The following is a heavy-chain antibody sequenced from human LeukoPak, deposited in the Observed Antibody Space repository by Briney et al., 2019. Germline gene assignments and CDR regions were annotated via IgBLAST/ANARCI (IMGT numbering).Heavy chain of an antibody. J-gene: IGHJ4*02. CDR2: IYTSGST. CDR3: ARHPSFHSYGWVAFDY. CDR1: GGSISSYY. Sequence: PSETLSLTCTVSGGSISSYYWSWIRQPAGKGLEWIGRIYTSGSTNYNPSLKSRVTMSVDTSKNQFSLKLSSVTAADTAVYYCARHPSFHSYGWVAFDYWGQGTLVTVSS. V-gene: IGHV4-4*07. D-gene: IGHD5-18*01.